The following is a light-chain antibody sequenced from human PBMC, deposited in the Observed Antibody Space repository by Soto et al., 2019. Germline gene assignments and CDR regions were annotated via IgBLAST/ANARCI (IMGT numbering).Light chain of an antibody. Sequence: SVLTRPASVSGSPGQSITISCTGTGSDIGSYNYVSWYQHHPGKVPKFIIYDVTNRPSGVSDRFSGSKSGNTASLTISGLQAEDEADYYCNSYASASTYVFGTGTKVTVL. CDR2: DVT. J-gene: IGLJ1*01. V-gene: IGLV2-14*03. CDR3: NSYASASTYV. CDR1: GSDIGSYNY.